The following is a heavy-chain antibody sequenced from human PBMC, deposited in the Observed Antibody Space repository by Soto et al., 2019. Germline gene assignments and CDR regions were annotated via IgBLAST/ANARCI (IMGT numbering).Heavy chain of an antibody. J-gene: IGHJ6*02. CDR1: GDSISSAGYY. CDR2: IHYSGSI. Sequence: PSETLSLTCTVSGDSISSAGYYWSWIRQLPGKGLEWIGYIHYSGSIMYNPSFKSRVIMSVDTSKNQFSLQLSSVTAADTAVYFCAREDDGGDRDYYGLDVWGQGTTVTVSS. V-gene: IGHV4-30-4*08. D-gene: IGHD2-21*02. CDR3: AREDDGGDRDYYGLDV.